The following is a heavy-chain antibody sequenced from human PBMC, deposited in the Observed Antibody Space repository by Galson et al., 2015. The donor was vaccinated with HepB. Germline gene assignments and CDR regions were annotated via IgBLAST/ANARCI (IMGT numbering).Heavy chain of an antibody. CDR2: ITGKGDST. J-gene: IGHJ4*03. D-gene: IGHD6-19*01. V-gene: IGHV3-23*01. Sequence: PGRGLEWISGITGKGDSTFYADSVKGRFTVSKDNSNNMLYMQKTGLTADDTAIYYCARVHPEYTSGWYRQALYYFDSWGQGTTVTVSS. CDR3: ARVHPEYTSGWYRQALYYFDS.